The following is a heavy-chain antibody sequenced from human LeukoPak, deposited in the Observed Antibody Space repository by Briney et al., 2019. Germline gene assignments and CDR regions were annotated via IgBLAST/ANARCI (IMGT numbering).Heavy chain of an antibody. V-gene: IGHV1-46*01. CDR3: AREKKGRITIFGVVIKPTYYFDY. Sequence: GASVKVSCKASLCILTSYYMHWVRQAPGQGLEWMGIINPSGGSTSYAQKFQGRVTMTRDASTSTVYMELSSLRSGDTAVYYCAREKKGRITIFGVVIKPTYYFDYWGQGTLVTVSS. CDR1: LCILTSYY. J-gene: IGHJ4*02. CDR2: INPSGGST. D-gene: IGHD3-3*01.